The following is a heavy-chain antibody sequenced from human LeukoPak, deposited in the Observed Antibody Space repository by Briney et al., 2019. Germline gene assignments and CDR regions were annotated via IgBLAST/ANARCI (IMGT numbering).Heavy chain of an antibody. V-gene: IGHV1-8*01. CDR2: MNPNSGNT. Sequence: WASVKVSCKASGYTFTSYDVNWVRQATGQGLEWTGWMNPNSGNTGYAQKFQGRVTMTRNTSISTAYMELSSLRSEDTAVYYCARAHSVDDYYYYGMDVWGQGTTVTVSS. D-gene: IGHD5-12*01. CDR3: ARAHSVDDYYYYGMDV. CDR1: GYTFTSYD. J-gene: IGHJ6*02.